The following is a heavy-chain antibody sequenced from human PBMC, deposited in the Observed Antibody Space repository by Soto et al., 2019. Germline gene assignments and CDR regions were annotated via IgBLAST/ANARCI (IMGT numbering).Heavy chain of an antibody. D-gene: IGHD2-2*01. V-gene: IGHV4-39*01. Sequence: SETLSLTCSVSGGSIGSSSYYFGWIRQPPGKGLEWIGSLYYTGTTNYNSSLKSRVTISADKSQNQFSLRLSSVTAADTAVYYCAAYCSRTHCYDWLDPWGQGTLVTVSS. J-gene: IGHJ5*02. CDR2: LYYTGTT. CDR3: AAYCSRTHCYDWLDP. CDR1: GGSIGSSSYY.